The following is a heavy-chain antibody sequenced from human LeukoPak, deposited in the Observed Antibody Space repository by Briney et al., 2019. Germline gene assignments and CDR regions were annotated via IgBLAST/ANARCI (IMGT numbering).Heavy chain of an antibody. CDR3: AELGITMIGGV. V-gene: IGHV3-48*03. CDR1: GFTFNSYN. CDR2: ISSSGSTI. Sequence: GGSLRLSCAASGFTFNSYNMNWVRQAPGKGLEWVSYISSSGSTIYYADSVKGRFTISRDNAKNSLYLQMNSLRAEDTAVYYCAELGITMIGGVWGKGTTVTISS. D-gene: IGHD3-10*02. J-gene: IGHJ6*04.